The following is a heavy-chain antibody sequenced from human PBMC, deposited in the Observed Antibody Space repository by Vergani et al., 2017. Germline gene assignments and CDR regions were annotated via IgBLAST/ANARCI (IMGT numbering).Heavy chain of an antibody. CDR3: AKERDDSNYGFDY. D-gene: IGHD4-11*01. CDR2: ISSSSAAI. CDR1: GFTFRPYT. J-gene: IGHJ4*02. Sequence: EVQLVESGGGLVQPGGSLRLSCVASGFTFRPYTMNWVRQGPGKGLEWLSYISSSSAAINYADSVKGRFTISRDNAKNSLYLQMNSLRAEDTAVYYCAKERDDSNYGFDYWGQETLVTVSS. V-gene: IGHV3-48*01.